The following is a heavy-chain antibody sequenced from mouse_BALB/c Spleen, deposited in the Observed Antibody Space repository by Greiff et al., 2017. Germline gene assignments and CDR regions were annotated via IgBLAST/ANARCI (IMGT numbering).Heavy chain of an antibody. D-gene: IGHD1-1*02. CDR2: ISSGGST. CDR3: ARGGGGLDY. J-gene: IGHJ2*01. Sequence: EVQGVESGGGLVKPGGSLKLSCAASGFTFSSYAMSWVRQTPEKRLEWVASISSGGSTYYPDSVKGRFTISRDNARNILYLQMSSLRSEDTAMYYCARGGGGLDYWGQGTTLTVSS. V-gene: IGHV5-6-5*01. CDR1: GFTFSSYA.